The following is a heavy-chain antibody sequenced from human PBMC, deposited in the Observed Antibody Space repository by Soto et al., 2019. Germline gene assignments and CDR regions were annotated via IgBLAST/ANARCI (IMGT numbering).Heavy chain of an antibody. V-gene: IGHV3-30-3*01. CDR2: ISYDGSNK. CDR1: VFTFISYA. Sequence: QAGWSLRLSCAASVFTFISYAMHWVRQAPGKGLEWVAVISYDGSNKYYADSVKGRFTISRDNSKNTLYLQMNSLRAEDTAVYYCARGEPGHAFDIWGQGTMVTVSS. D-gene: IGHD7-27*01. CDR3: ARGEPGHAFDI. J-gene: IGHJ3*02.